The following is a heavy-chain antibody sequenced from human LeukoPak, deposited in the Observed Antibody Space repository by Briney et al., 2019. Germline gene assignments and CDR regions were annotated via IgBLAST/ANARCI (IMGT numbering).Heavy chain of an antibody. V-gene: IGHV4-31*03. J-gene: IGHJ6*02. CDR2: IYYSGST. Sequence: SETLSLTCTVSGGSISSGGYYWSWIRQHPGKGLEWVGYIYYSGSTYYNPSLKSRVTISVDTSKNQFSLKLSSVTAADTAVYYCARGNYDFYYGMDVWGQGTTVTVSS. CDR3: ARGNYDFYYGMDV. CDR1: GGSISSGGYY.